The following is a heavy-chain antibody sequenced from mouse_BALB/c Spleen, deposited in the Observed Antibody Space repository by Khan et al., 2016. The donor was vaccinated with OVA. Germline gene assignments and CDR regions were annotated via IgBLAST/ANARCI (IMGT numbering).Heavy chain of an antibody. D-gene: IGHD1-1*01. CDR3: AGEYYVNVDY. J-gene: IGHJ2*01. CDR1: GFTFSNFG. CDR2: ISSGSSTI. Sequence: EVELVESGGGLVQPGGSRKLSCAASGFTFSNFGLHWVRQAPEKGLEWVAFISSGSSTIYYADTVKGRFTISRDNPKNTLFLQMTSLRSEDTAMYYCAGEYYVNVDYWGQGTTLTVSS. V-gene: IGHV5-17*02.